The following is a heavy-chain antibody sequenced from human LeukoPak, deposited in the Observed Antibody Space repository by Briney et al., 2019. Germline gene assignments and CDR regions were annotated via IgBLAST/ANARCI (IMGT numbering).Heavy chain of an antibody. CDR3: ASPSGYCSGGSCYSGAYFDY. D-gene: IGHD2-15*01. J-gene: IGHJ4*02. CDR2: IIPIFGTA. V-gene: IGHV1-69*13. Sequence: GASVTVSCKASGGTFSSYAISWVRQAPGQGLEWMGGIIPIFGTANYAQKFQGRVTITADESTSTAYMELSSLRSEDTAVYYCASPSGYCSGGSCYSGAYFDYWGQGTLVTVSS. CDR1: GGTFSSYA.